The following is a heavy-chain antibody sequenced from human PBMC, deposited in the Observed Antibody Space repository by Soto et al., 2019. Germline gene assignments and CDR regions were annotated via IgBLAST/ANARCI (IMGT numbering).Heavy chain of an antibody. CDR3: ARVGYQLLSFYHMDV. V-gene: IGHV4-30-4*01. D-gene: IGHD2-2*01. CDR1: GGCISSGDYH. J-gene: IGHJ6*02. CDR2: IYYSGNT. Sequence: KPSETLSLTCTVSGGCISSGDYHWSWIRQPPGKGLEWIGYIYYSGNTFYNTSLKSRVTISVDTSKNQSSLKLSSVTAADTAVYYCARVGYQLLSFYHMDVWGQGTTVTVSS.